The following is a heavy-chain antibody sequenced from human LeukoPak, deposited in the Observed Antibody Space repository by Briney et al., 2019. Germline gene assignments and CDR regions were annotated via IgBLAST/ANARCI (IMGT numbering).Heavy chain of an antibody. Sequence: SETLSLTCSVFGGSISNTDRYWGWVRQPPEKGLEWIGSIYYSGFTYYNPSLKSRVTISVDTSKNQFSLKLNSVTAADTAVYYCAKDVYEYCSGGSCYGKAVALDDYWGQGTLVTVSS. J-gene: IGHJ4*02. CDR2: IYYSGFT. D-gene: IGHD2-15*01. V-gene: IGHV4-39*07. CDR1: GGSISNTDRY. CDR3: AKDVYEYCSGGSCYGKAVALDDY.